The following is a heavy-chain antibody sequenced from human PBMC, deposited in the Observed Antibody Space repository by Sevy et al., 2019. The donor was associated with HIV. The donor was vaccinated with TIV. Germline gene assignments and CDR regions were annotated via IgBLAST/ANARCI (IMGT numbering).Heavy chain of an antibody. D-gene: IGHD3-10*01. CDR1: GFTFADYT. J-gene: IGHJ3*02. V-gene: IGHV3-49*03. Sequence: GGSLRLSCTASGFTFADYTMSWFRQAPGRGLEWLSFIRVKAFGPTAEYAASVKGRFTISRDDSQSIAYLQMNGLKTEDTAFYYCTREATLVRGVVTINDAFDIWGQGTMVTVSS. CDR2: IRVKAFGPTA. CDR3: TREATLVRGVVTINDAFDI.